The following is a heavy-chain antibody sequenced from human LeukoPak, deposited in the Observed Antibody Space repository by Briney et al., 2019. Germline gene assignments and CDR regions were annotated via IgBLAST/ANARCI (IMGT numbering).Heavy chain of an antibody. CDR2: INTNTGNP. Sequence: ASVKVSCKASGYTFTSYAMNWVRQAPGQGLEWMGWINTNTGNPTYAQGFTGRFVFSLDTSVSTAYLQISSLKAEDTAVYYCARVHSSGYYYRLLHPPGFDYWGQGTLVTVSS. CDR3: ARVHSSGYYYRLLHPPGFDY. V-gene: IGHV7-4-1*02. D-gene: IGHD3-22*01. CDR1: GYTFTSYA. J-gene: IGHJ4*02.